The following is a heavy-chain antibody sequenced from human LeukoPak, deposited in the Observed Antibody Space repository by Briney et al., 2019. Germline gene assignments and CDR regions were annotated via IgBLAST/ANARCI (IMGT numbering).Heavy chain of an antibody. D-gene: IGHD2-2*01. Sequence: SETLSLTCTVSGGSIGGSSYYWGWIRQPPGKGLEWIGSIHYSGSTDYNPSLKSRVTISADTSKNQFSLRLRFVTAADTAVYHCARLAYCSSTSCYPNFWGQGTLVTVSS. CDR2: IHYSGST. V-gene: IGHV4-39*01. J-gene: IGHJ4*02. CDR1: GGSIGGSSYY. CDR3: ARLAYCSSTSCYPNF.